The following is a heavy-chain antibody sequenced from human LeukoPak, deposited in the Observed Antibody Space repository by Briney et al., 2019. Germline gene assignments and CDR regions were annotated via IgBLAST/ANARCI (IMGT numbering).Heavy chain of an antibody. V-gene: IGHV6-1*01. Sequence: PSQTLSLTCSISGDSVSSNSAAWNWIRQSPSRGLEWLGRTYYRSKWYNEYAASVKSRITVKSGTSKNQFSLQLNSVTPEDTAVYYCASTHGPIDHWGQGTLVTVSS. J-gene: IGHJ5*02. CDR3: ASTHGPIDH. CDR1: GDSVSSNSAA. CDR2: TYYRSKWYN. D-gene: IGHD2-8*01.